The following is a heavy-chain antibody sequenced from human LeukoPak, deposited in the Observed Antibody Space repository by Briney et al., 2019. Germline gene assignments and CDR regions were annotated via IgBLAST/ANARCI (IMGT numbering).Heavy chain of an antibody. J-gene: IGHJ3*02. CDR2: INHSGST. CDR3: ARLYCSSTSCGAFDI. CDR1: GGSFSGYY. D-gene: IGHD2-2*01. Sequence: KPSETLSLTCAVYGGSFSGYYWSWIRQPPGKGLEWIGEINHSGSTNYNLSLKSRVTISVDTSKNQFSLKLTSVTAADTAVYYCARLYCSSTSCGAFDIWGQGAMVTVSS. V-gene: IGHV4-34*01.